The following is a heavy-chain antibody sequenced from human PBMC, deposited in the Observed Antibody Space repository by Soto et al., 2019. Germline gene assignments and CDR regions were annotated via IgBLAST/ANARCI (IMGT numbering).Heavy chain of an antibody. V-gene: IGHV3-66*01. CDR3: ARDGQYQLLAWLDV. CDR2: IYSGGAT. D-gene: IGHD2-2*01. CDR1: GFSVSTSH. Sequence: GGSLRLSCAAAGFSVSTSHISWVRQAPGKGLEWVSVIYSGGATHYAVSVKGRFIISRDKSKNTLYLQMNSLRAEDTAVYYCARDGQYQLLAWLDVWGQGTTVTVSS. J-gene: IGHJ6*02.